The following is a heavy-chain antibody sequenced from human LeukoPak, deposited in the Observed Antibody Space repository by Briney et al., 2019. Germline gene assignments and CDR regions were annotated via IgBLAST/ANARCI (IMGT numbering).Heavy chain of an antibody. D-gene: IGHD3-3*01. CDR1: GYTFTSYG. V-gene: IGHV1-18*01. Sequence: ASVKVSCKASGYTFTSYGIIWVRQAPGQGLEWMGWISAYNGNTNYAQKLQGRVTMTTDTSTSTAYMELRSLRSDDTAVYYCARDSLYYDFWSGYQIYGMDVWGQGTTVTVSS. CDR3: ARDSLYYDFWSGYQIYGMDV. CDR2: ISAYNGNT. J-gene: IGHJ6*02.